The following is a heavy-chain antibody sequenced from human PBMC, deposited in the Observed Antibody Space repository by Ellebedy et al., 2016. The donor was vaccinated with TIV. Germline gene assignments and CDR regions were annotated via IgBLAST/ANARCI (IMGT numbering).Heavy chain of an antibody. J-gene: IGHJ3*02. CDR1: GGSFSGYY. CDR3: ARAMTKVVGATADAFDI. V-gene: IGHV4-34*01. Sequence: SETLSLTXAVYGGSFSGYYWSWIRQPPGKGLEWIGEINHSGSTNYNPSLKSRVTISVDTSKNQFSLKLSSVTAADTAVYYCARAMTKVVGATADAFDIWGQGTMVTVSS. D-gene: IGHD1-26*01. CDR2: INHSGST.